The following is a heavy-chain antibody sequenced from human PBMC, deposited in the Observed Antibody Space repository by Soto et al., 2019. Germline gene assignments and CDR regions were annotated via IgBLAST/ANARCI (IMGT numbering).Heavy chain of an antibody. Sequence: QVQLQESGPGLVKPSETLSLTCTVSGGSISSYYWSWIRQPPGKGLEWIGYIYYSGSTNYNPSLKSRVTTSVDTSKNQFSLKLSSVTAADTAVYYCARHGPWDSSGHLDYWGQGTLVTVSS. V-gene: IGHV4-59*08. CDR3: ARHGPWDSSGHLDY. D-gene: IGHD6-25*01. J-gene: IGHJ4*02. CDR2: IYYSGST. CDR1: GGSISSYY.